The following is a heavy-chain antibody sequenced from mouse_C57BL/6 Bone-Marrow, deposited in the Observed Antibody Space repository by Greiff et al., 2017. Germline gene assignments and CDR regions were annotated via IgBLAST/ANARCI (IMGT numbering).Heavy chain of an antibody. CDR1: GYTFTSYN. V-gene: IGHV1-12*01. D-gene: IGHD1-1*01. Sequence: QVQLKESGAELVRPGASVTMSCKASGYTFTSYNMHWVKQTPRQGLEWIGAIYPGNGDTSYNQKFKGKATLTVDKSSSTAYMQLSSLTSEDSAVYFCARSGSSYAWFAYWGQGTLVTVSA. CDR3: ARSGSSYAWFAY. CDR2: IYPGNGDT. J-gene: IGHJ3*01.